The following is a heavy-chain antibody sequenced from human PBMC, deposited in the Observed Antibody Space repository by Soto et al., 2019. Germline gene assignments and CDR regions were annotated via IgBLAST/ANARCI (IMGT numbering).Heavy chain of an antibody. CDR1: GYTFTSYG. V-gene: IGHV1-18*01. D-gene: IGHD6-19*01. Sequence: ASVKVSCKASGYTFTSYGISWVRQAPGQGLEWMGWISVYNGNTNYAQKLQGRVTMTTDTSTSTDYMELRSLRSDDTAVYYCARDYEGGSGHPLHPDHHWGQGTLVTVSS. CDR2: ISVYNGNT. J-gene: IGHJ1*01. CDR3: ARDYEGGSGHPLHPDHH.